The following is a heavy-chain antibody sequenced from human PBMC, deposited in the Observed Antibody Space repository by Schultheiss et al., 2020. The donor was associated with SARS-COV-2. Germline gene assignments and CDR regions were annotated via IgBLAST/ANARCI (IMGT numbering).Heavy chain of an antibody. J-gene: IGHJ6*02. CDR2: VNNIATT. V-gene: IGHV4-61*01. Sequence: GSLRLSCTVSGGSISSGYYWGWIRQPPGKGLEWIGYVNNIATTNYNPSLKSRVTISVDTSRDQFSLKLGSVTAADTAVYYCARQKPFGSGSYHPYNYYGLDVCGQGTTVTVSS. CDR3: ARQKPFGSGSYHPYNYYGLDV. CDR1: GGSISSGYY. D-gene: IGHD3-10*01.